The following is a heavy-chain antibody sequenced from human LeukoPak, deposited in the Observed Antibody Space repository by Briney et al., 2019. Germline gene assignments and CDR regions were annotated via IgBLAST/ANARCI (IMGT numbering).Heavy chain of an antibody. D-gene: IGHD3-10*01. CDR2: INHSGST. CDR3: ARPFGGSGIGVADDY. Sequence: SETLSLTCAVYGGSFSGYYWSWIRQPPGKGLEWIGEINHSGSTNYNPSLKSRVTISVDTSKNQFSLKLSSVTAADTAVYYCARPFGGSGIGVADDYWGQGTLVTVSS. V-gene: IGHV4-34*01. J-gene: IGHJ4*02. CDR1: GGSFSGYY.